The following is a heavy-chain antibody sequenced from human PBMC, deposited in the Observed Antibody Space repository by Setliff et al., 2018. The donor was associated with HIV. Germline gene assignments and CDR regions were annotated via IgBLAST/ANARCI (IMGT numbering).Heavy chain of an antibody. CDR1: SGSISSSIFS. V-gene: IGHV4-39*07. CDR3: ARGNGYSYGLMSAFDI. Sequence: SETLSLTCTVSSGSISSSIFSWGWIRQPPGKGLEWIGSIYYSGSTYYNPSLKSRVTISLDTSKNRFSLKLSSVTAADTAVYYCARGNGYSYGLMSAFDIWGQGTMVTVSS. CDR2: IYYSGST. J-gene: IGHJ3*02. D-gene: IGHD5-18*01.